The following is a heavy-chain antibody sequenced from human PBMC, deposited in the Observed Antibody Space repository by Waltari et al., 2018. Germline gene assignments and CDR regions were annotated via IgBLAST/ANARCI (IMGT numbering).Heavy chain of an antibody. D-gene: IGHD1-7*01. J-gene: IGHJ3*02. CDR1: GDYLSSNLV. V-gene: IGHV4-38-2*01. CDR2: IYYSGVT. Sequence: QVQLRESGPGLVKPSETLSLPCVISGDYLSSNLVWGWIRQSPEKGLEWIGNIYYSGVTYYSPFLKSRVFISIDTPRRQFSLKLTSVTAADTAVYYCVRVLTTGTVAFDIWGQGTLVTVSS. CDR3: VRVLTTGTVAFDI.